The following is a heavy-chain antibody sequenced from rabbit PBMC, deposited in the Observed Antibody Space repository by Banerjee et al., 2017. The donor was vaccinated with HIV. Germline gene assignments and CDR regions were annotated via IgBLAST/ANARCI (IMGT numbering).Heavy chain of an antibody. CDR3: ARDLAGAIGWNFYL. Sequence: QEQLVESGGGLVKPGASLTLTCTASGFSFSGSYYICWVRQAPGKGLEWIACIHSGGTTYYASWAKGRVTISKTSSTTVTLQMTSLTAADTATYFCARDLAGAIGWNFYLWGPGTLVTVS. V-gene: IGHV1S45*01. D-gene: IGHD4-1*01. CDR1: GFSFSGSYY. J-gene: IGHJ4*01. CDR2: IHSGGTT.